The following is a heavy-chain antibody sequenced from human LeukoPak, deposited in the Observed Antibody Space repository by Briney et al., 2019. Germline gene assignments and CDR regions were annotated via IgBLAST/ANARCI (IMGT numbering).Heavy chain of an antibody. CDR2: INPNSGGT. D-gene: IGHD3-22*01. CDR3: AREKLITMIVVVIKGDAFDI. Sequence: ASVKVSCKASGGTFSSYAISWVRQAPGQGLEWMGWINPNSGGTNYAQKFQGRVTMTRDTSISTAYMELSRLRSDDTAVYYCAREKLITMIVVVIKGDAFDIWGQGTMVTVSS. J-gene: IGHJ3*02. CDR1: GGTFSSYA. V-gene: IGHV1-2*02.